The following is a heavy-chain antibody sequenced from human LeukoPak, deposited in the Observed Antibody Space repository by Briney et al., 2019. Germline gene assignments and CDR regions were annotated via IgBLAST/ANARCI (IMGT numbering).Heavy chain of an antibody. CDR1: GGSITNCC. Sequence: PSETLSLTRTVSGGSITNCCWGWIRQPAGRGLDWIGRISSTGNTAYSPSLQSRVTMSVDTSKNQFSLKLNSVTAAGTAVYYCARVPPSYSDSSKIYYYYYVDVWGKGTPVTVSS. J-gene: IGHJ6*03. V-gene: IGHV4-4*07. CDR3: ARVPPSYSDSSKIYYYYYVDV. CDR2: ISSTGNT. D-gene: IGHD1-26*01.